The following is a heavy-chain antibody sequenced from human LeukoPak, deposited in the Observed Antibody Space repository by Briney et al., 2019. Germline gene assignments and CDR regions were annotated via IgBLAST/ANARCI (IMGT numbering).Heavy chain of an antibody. CDR2: INPSGGST. Sequence: ASVKVSCKASGYTFTSYYMHWVRQAPGQGLEWMGIINPSGGSTRYAQKFQGRVTMTRDTSTSTVYMELSSLRAEDTAVYYCAKDKDSSGYPSSPCDYWGQGTLVTVSS. D-gene: IGHD3-22*01. J-gene: IGHJ4*02. V-gene: IGHV1-46*01. CDR1: GYTFTSYY. CDR3: AKDKDSSGYPSSPCDY.